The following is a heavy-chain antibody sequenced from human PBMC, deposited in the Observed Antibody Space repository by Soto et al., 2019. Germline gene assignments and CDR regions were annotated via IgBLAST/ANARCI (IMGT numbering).Heavy chain of an antibody. V-gene: IGHV1-46*01. CDR2: INPSGVTT. J-gene: IGHJ4*02. Sequence: SVKVSCNASAYTFTCYYMHWVRQAPGQGLEWMGIINPSGVTTTYAQKFQGRVTMTRDTSTSTVYMELSSLRFEDTAVYYWATGGAVVILQYYYDYWAQGTLVRVPS. D-gene: IGHD3-22*01. CDR1: AYTFTCYY. CDR3: ATGGAVVILQYYYDY.